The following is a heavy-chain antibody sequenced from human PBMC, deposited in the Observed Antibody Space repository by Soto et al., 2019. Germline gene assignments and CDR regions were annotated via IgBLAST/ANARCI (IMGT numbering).Heavy chain of an antibody. V-gene: IGHV4-31*03. D-gene: IGHD6-13*01. CDR1: GGSMSSGGYY. J-gene: IGHJ5*02. CDR3: ARESIAAAGQGFDP. CDR2: IYYSGST. Sequence: SETLRLTYTVSGGSMSSGGYYWSWIRQHPGKGLEWIGYIYYSGSTYYNPSLKSRVTISVDTSKNQFSLKLSSVTAADTAVYYCARESIAAAGQGFDPWGQGTLVTVSS.